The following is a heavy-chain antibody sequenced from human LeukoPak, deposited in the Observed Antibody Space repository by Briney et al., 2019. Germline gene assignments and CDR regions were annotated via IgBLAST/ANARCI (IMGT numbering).Heavy chain of an antibody. J-gene: IGHJ4*02. CDR1: GFTFSSYA. V-gene: IGHV3-30*04. CDR3: ARRGSGYTEPIDY. Sequence: GGSLRLSCAASGFTFSSYAMHWVRQAPGKGLEWVAVISYDGSNKYYADSVKGRFTISRDNSKNTLYLQMNSLRAEDTAVYYCARRGSGYTEPIDYWGQGTLVTFSS. D-gene: IGHD5-12*01. CDR2: ISYDGSNK.